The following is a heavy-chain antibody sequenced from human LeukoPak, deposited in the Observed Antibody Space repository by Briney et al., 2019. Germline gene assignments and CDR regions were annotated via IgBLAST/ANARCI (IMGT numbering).Heavy chain of an antibody. V-gene: IGHV1-69*04. J-gene: IGHJ4*02. Sequence: GASVKVSCKASGGTFSSYAISWVRQAPGQGLEWMGRIIPILGIANYAQKFQGRVTITADKSTSTAYMELSSLRSEDTAVYYCARDLSGYSYGSSPPGYWGQGTLVTVSS. CDR1: GGTFSSYA. D-gene: IGHD5-18*01. CDR3: ARDLSGYSYGSSPPGY. CDR2: IIPILGIA.